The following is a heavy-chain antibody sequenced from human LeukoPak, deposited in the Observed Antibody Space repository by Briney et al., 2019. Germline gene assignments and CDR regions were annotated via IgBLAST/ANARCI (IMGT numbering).Heavy chain of an antibody. CDR3: ARGLFQYYYSSVGEFDY. CDR1: GYTFTSYD. Sequence: GASVKVSCKASGYTFTSYDINWLRQATGQGLEWMGWMNTNSGNTGYAQKFQGRVTMTRNTSISTAYMELSSLRSEDTAVYYCARGLFQYYYSSVGEFDYWGQGTLVTVSS. J-gene: IGHJ4*02. V-gene: IGHV1-8*01. CDR2: MNTNSGNT. D-gene: IGHD3-10*01.